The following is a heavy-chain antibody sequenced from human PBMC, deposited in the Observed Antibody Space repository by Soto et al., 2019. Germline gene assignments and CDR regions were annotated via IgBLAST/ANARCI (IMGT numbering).Heavy chain of an antibody. Sequence: ASVKVSCKASGYTFTSYAMNWVRQAPGQRLEWMGWINAGNGNTKYSQKFQGRVTITRDTSASTAYMELSSLRSEDTAVYYCAKKGSCRESNYYIDYWGQGTLVTVSS. CDR3: AKKGSCRESNYYIDY. CDR1: GYTFTSYA. D-gene: IGHD3-10*01. J-gene: IGHJ4*02. V-gene: IGHV1-3*01. CDR2: INAGNGNT.